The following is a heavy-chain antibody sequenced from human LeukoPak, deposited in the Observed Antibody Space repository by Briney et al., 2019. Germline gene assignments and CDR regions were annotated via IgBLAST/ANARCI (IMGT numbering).Heavy chain of an antibody. Sequence: IPGGSLRLSCVAFGFTVSSNYMSWFRQAPGKGLEWVSSISSSSSYIYYADSVKGRFTISRDNAKNSLYLQMNSLRAEDTAVYYCARDGVRLRPRAEYFQHWGQGTLVTVSS. CDR2: ISSSSSYI. D-gene: IGHD3-3*01. V-gene: IGHV3-21*01. J-gene: IGHJ1*01. CDR1: GFTVSSNY. CDR3: ARDGVRLRPRAEYFQH.